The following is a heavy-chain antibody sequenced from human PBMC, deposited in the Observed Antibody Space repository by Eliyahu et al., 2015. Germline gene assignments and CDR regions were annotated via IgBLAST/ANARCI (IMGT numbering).Heavy chain of an antibody. D-gene: IGHD6-19*01. V-gene: IGHV4-59*01. J-gene: IGHJ6*02. CDR3: AGEHYSIGWSADYYGLDV. Sequence: QVLLQASGPGLVKSSETLSLTCTVSGXSISXYFWXWIRQPPGKGLEWLXYISHNGRTNTNPSLESRVTISVDTYKNQFSLKLTSVTAADTAVYYCAGEHYSIGWSADYYGLDVWGQGTTVTVTS. CDR1: GXSISXYF. CDR2: ISHNGRT.